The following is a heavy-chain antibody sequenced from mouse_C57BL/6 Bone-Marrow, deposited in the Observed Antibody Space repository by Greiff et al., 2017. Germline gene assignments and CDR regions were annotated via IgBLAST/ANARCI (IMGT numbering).Heavy chain of an antibody. V-gene: IGHV5-4*01. CDR3: ARDRYYYGSSYVRFAY. Sequence: EVQLVESGGGLVKPGGSLKLSCAASGFTFSSYAMSWVRQTPEKRLEWVATISDGGSYTYYPDNVKGRFTISRDNAKNNLYLQMSHLKSEDTAMYYCARDRYYYGSSYVRFAYWGQGTLVTVSA. J-gene: IGHJ3*01. D-gene: IGHD1-1*01. CDR1: GFTFSSYA. CDR2: ISDGGSYT.